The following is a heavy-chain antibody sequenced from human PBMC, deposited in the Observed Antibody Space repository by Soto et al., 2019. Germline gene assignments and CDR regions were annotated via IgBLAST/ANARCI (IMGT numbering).Heavy chain of an antibody. CDR2: IYYSGST. J-gene: IGHJ3*02. CDR1: GGSISSYY. D-gene: IGHD6-19*01. V-gene: IGHV4-59*01. Sequence: ETLSLTCTVSGGSISSYYWSWIRQPPGKGLEWIGYIYYSGSTNYNPSLKSRVTISVDTSKNQFSLKLSSVTAADTAVYYCARAGQWHDAFDIWGQGTMVTVSS. CDR3: ARAGQWHDAFDI.